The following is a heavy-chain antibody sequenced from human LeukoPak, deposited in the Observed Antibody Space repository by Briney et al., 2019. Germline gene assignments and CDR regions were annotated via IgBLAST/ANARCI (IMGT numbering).Heavy chain of an antibody. D-gene: IGHD1-1*01. V-gene: IGHV4-39*01. CDR3: ARHTTDIGRVGWFDP. CDR2: MHYTGST. CDR1: GGSITSTH. J-gene: IGHJ5*02. Sequence: SETLSLTCTVSGGSITSTHWAWIRQPPGKGLEWIGTMHYTGSTYYNPSLKGRLTMSADTSKNQFSLNLSSVTAADRAVYYCARHTTDIGRVGWFDPWGQGTQVTVPS.